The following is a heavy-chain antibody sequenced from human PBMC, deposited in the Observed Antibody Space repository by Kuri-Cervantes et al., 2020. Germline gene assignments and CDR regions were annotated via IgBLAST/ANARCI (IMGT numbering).Heavy chain of an antibody. V-gene: IGHV1-18*01. CDR1: GYTFSIYG. J-gene: IGHJ4*02. CDR3: ARYYYDSSGYYPPLYYFDY. Sequence: ASVKVSCKASGYTFSIYGISWVRQAPGQGLEWMGWISAYNGNTNYAQKLQGRVTMTTDTSTTTAYMELRSLRSDDTAVYYCARYYYDSSGYYPPLYYFDYWGQGTLVTVSS. D-gene: IGHD3-22*01. CDR2: ISAYNGNT.